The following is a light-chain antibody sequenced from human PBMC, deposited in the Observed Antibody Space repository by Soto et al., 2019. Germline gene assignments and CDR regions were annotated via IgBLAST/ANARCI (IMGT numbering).Light chain of an antibody. CDR2: LVS. V-gene: IGKV2-28*01. J-gene: IGKJ4*01. CDR1: QSLLQRNGYTY. CDR3: MQAAQTPLT. Sequence: DLVMTQSPLSLPVTPGEPASISCRTSQSLLQRNGYTYLDWYLQKPGQSPQLLIYLVSYRASGVPDRFSGSGSGTDFTLKISRVEAEDVGVYYCMQAAQTPLTFGGGTKVDIK.